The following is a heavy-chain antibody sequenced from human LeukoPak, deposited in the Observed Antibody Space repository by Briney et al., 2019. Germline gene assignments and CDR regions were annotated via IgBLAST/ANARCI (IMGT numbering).Heavy chain of an antibody. Sequence: ASVEVSCKASGYTFTSYGISWVRQAPGQGLEWMGWISAYNGNTNYAQKLQGRVTMTTDTSTSTAYMELRSLRSDDTAVYYCAGYSSSWYWFDPWGQGTLVTVSS. CDR3: AGYSSSWYWFDP. CDR1: GYTFTSYG. V-gene: IGHV1-18*01. CDR2: ISAYNGNT. J-gene: IGHJ5*02. D-gene: IGHD6-13*01.